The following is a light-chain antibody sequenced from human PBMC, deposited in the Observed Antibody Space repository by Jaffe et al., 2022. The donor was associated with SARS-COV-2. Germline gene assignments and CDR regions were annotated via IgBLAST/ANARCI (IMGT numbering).Light chain of an antibody. Sequence: QSVLTQPPSVSGAPGQRVTISCTGSRSNIGAGYDVHWYQQLPGTVPKLLIHGNSNRPSGVPDRFSGSKSGTSASLAISGLQADDEADYYCQSYDSSLSGWVFGGGTKLTVL. CDR3: QSYDSSLSGWV. J-gene: IGLJ3*02. V-gene: IGLV1-40*01. CDR1: RSNIGAGYD. CDR2: GNS.